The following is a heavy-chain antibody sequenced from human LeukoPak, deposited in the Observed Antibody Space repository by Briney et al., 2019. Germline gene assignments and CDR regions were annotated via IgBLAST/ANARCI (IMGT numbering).Heavy chain of an antibody. V-gene: IGHV3-30-3*01. CDR3: ARLRRDGYDIFDY. Sequence: PGGSLRLSCAASGFTFSSYAMHWVRQAPGKGLEWVAVISYDGSNKYYADSVKGRFTISRDNSKNTLYLQMNSLRAEDTAEYYCARLRRDGYDIFDYWGQGTLVTVSS. J-gene: IGHJ4*02. D-gene: IGHD5-24*01. CDR2: ISYDGSNK. CDR1: GFTFSSYA.